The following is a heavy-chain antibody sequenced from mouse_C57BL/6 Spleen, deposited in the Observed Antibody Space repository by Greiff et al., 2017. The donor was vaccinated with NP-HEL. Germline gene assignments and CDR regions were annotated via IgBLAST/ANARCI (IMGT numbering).Heavy chain of an antibody. CDR1: GFNIKDDY. J-gene: IGHJ3*01. Sequence: EVQLQESGAELVRPGASVKLSCTASGFNIKDDYMHWVKQRPEQGLEWIGWIDPEDGDTEYASKFKGKATITADTSSNTAYLQLSSLTSEDTAVYYCTTRRQLGVWFAYWGQGTLVTVSA. D-gene: IGHD3-2*01. V-gene: IGHV14-4*01. CDR2: IDPEDGDT. CDR3: TTRRQLGVWFAY.